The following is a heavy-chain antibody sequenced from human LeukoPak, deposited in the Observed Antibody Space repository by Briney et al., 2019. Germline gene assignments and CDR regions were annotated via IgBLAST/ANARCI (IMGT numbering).Heavy chain of an antibody. CDR1: GYTFTSYG. D-gene: IGHD3-10*01. V-gene: IGHV1-18*01. J-gene: IGHJ6*02. CDR2: ISAYNGNT. Sequence: ASVKVSCKAPGYTFTSYGISWVRQAPGQGLEWMGWISAYNGNTNYAQKLQGRVTMTTDTSTSTAYMELRSLRSDDTAVYYCARRLWFGDYYGMDVWGQGTTVTVSS. CDR3: ARRLWFGDYYGMDV.